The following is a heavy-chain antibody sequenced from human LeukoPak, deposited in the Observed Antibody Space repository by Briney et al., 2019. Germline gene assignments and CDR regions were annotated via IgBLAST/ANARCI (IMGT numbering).Heavy chain of an antibody. CDR1: GFSFRNYE. CDR2: VGTGGDT. CDR3: ARRSAAAGIDAFDI. Sequence: PGGSLRLSCSASGFSFRNYEMHWVRHPTGRGLEWVSAVGTGGDTYYAGSVKGRFTVVRENAKNNLYLQMNSLRAGDTAMYYCARRSAAAGIDAFDIWGQGTMVTVSS. D-gene: IGHD6-13*01. J-gene: IGHJ3*02. V-gene: IGHV3-13*01.